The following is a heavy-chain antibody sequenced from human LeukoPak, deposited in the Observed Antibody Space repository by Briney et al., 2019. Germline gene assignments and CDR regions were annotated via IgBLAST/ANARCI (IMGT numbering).Heavy chain of an antibody. CDR1: GFTVSSNY. Sequence: PGGSLGLSCAASGFTVSSNYMSWVRQAPGKGLEWVSVIYSGGSTYYADSVKGRFTISRDNSKNTLYLQMNSLRAEDTAVYYCARLRSGWFDYWGQGTLVTVSS. D-gene: IGHD6-19*01. CDR3: ARLRSGWFDY. V-gene: IGHV3-53*01. CDR2: IYSGGST. J-gene: IGHJ4*02.